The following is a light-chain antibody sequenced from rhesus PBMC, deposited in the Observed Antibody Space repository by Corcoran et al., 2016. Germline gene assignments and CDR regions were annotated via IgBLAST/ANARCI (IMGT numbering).Light chain of an antibody. J-gene: IGKJ3*01. CDR2: KAS. Sequence: DIQMTQSPSSLSASVGDTVTITCRASQGISSYLAWYQQKPGKAPKLLFYKASTLQSGVPSRFSGSGSGTDCTLTISSLQPEDFATYYCQQHNSYPFTFGPGTKLDIK. V-gene: IGKV1-25*01. CDR1: QGISSY. CDR3: QQHNSYPFT.